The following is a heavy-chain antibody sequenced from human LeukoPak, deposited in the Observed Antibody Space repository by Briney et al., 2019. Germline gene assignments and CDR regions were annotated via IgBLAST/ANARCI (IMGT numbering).Heavy chain of an antibody. CDR3: ASDASLCGGDCYPSWYFDL. D-gene: IGHD2-21*02. Sequence: PGGSLRLSCAASGFTFSSYSMNWVRQAPGKGLEWVSSISSSSSYIYYADAVKGRFTISRDNAKNSLYLQMNSLRAEDTAVYYCASDASLCGGDCYPSWYFDLWGRGTLVTVSS. J-gene: IGHJ2*01. CDR1: GFTFSSYS. CDR2: ISSSSSYI. V-gene: IGHV3-21*01.